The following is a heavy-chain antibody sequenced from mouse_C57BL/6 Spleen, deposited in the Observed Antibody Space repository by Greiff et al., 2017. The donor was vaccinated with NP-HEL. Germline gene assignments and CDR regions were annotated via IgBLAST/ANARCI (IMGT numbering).Heavy chain of an antibody. CDR3: ARRDDGYPY. V-gene: IGHV1-61*01. J-gene: IGHJ2*01. CDR1: GYTFTSYW. Sequence: QVQLQQPGAELVRPGSSVKLSCKASGYTFTSYWMDWVKQRPGQGLEWIGNIYPSDSETHYNQKLNDKATLTVDKSSSTAYRKLSSLTSEDSAVYYWARRDDGYPYWGQGTTLTVSS. D-gene: IGHD2-3*01. CDR2: IYPSDSET.